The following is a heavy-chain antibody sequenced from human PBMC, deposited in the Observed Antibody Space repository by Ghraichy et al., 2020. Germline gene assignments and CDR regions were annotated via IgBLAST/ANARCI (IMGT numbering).Heavy chain of an antibody. CDR1: GFTFSGYA. Sequence: GGPLRLSCAASGFTFSGYAMHWVRQAPAKGLEWVAFISHDGSKKYYVDSVKGRFTISRDSSKNTLSLQMNSLRPEDTALYYCARDRITMVRGVPYYFDYWGQGTLVTVSS. J-gene: IGHJ4*02. D-gene: IGHD3-10*01. V-gene: IGHV3-30*04. CDR3: ARDRITMVRGVPYYFDY. CDR2: ISHDGSKK.